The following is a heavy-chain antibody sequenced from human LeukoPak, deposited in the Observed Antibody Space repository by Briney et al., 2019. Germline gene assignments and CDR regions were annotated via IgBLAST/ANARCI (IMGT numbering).Heavy chain of an antibody. D-gene: IGHD5-24*01. CDR2: IYHSGST. V-gene: IGHV4-38-2*02. J-gene: IGHJ4*02. Sequence: SETLSLTCTVSGYSISSGYYWGWIRQPPGKGLEWIGIIYHSGSTYYNPSLKSRVTISVDTSKNQLSLKLSSVTAADTAVYYCARGSRDGYNLFVYWGQGTLVTVSS. CDR3: ARGSRDGYNLFVY. CDR1: GYSISSGYY.